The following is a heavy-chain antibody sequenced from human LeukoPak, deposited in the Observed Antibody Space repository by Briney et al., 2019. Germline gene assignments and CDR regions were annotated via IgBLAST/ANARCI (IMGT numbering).Heavy chain of an antibody. Sequence: GSLRLSCAASGFTFGSYWMSWVRQAPGKGLEWIGEINHSGSTNYNPSLKSRVTISVDTSKNQFTLKLSSVTAADTAVYCCARVERRSWLRLLYYFDYWGQGTLVTVSS. J-gene: IGHJ4*02. CDR2: INHSGST. CDR1: GFTFGSYW. V-gene: IGHV4-34*01. CDR3: ARVERRSWLRLLYYFDY. D-gene: IGHD5-12*01.